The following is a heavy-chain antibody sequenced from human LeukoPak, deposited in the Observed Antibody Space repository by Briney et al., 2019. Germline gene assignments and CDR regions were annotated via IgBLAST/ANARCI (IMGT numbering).Heavy chain of an antibody. Sequence: GESLRLSCAASGFTFSSYSMNWVRQAPGKGLEWVSAISGSGGSTYYADSVKGRFTISRDNSKNTLYLQMNSLRAENTAVYYCALSNPDIVVVPAAMPLDYWGQGTLVTVSS. CDR2: ISGSGGST. CDR1: GFTFSSYS. CDR3: ALSNPDIVVVPAAMPLDY. J-gene: IGHJ4*02. V-gene: IGHV3-23*01. D-gene: IGHD2-2*01.